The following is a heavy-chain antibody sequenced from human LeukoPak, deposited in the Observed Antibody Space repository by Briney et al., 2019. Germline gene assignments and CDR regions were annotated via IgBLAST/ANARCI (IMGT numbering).Heavy chain of an antibody. V-gene: IGHV1-3*01. CDR2: INAGDGNT. Sequence: ASVKVSCKASGYTFTSYFLHWGRQAPGQRLEWMGWINAGDGNTKYSQKFQGRVTITRDTSASTAYMELSSLRSEHTAVYYCARGYGGYDLDYWGQGTLVTVSS. J-gene: IGHJ4*02. CDR1: GYTFTSYF. D-gene: IGHD5-12*01. CDR3: ARGYGGYDLDY.